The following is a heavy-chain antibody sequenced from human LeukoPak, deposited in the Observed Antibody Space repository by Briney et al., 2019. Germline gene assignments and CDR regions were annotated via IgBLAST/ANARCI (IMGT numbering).Heavy chain of an antibody. J-gene: IGHJ5*02. CDR3: ARRKDSSGYFGRMGWFDP. Sequence: SETLSLTCTVSGGSISTSNYYWGWIRQPPGKGLEWIGNIFYSGSTYYSPSLKSRVTISLDTSRNQFSLKLSSVTAADTAVYYCARRKDSSGYFGRMGWFDPWGQGTLVTVSS. V-gene: IGHV4-39*07. D-gene: IGHD3-22*01. CDR2: IFYSGST. CDR1: GGSISTSNYY.